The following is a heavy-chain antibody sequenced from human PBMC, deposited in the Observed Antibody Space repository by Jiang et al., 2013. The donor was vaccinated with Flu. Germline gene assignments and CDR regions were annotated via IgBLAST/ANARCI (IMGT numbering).Heavy chain of an antibody. D-gene: IGHD6-19*01. J-gene: IGHJ4*02. V-gene: IGHV4-31*02. Sequence: GSISSGGYYWSWIRQHPGKGLEWIGYIYYSGSTYYNPSLKSRVTISVDTSKNQFSLKLSSVTAADTAVYYCARGRIAVADRAYYFDYWGQGTLVTVSS. CDR3: ARGRIAVADRAYYFDY. CDR2: IYYSGST. CDR1: GSISSGGYY.